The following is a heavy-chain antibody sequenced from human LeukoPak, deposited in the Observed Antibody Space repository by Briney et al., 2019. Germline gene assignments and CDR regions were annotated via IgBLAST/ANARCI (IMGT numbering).Heavy chain of an antibody. V-gene: IGHV1-3*01. J-gene: IGHJ6*02. CDR1: GYTFTSYA. D-gene: IGHD1-7*01. CDR2: INAGNGNT. Sequence: ASVKVSCKASGYTFTSYAMHWMRQAPGQRLEWMGWINAGNGNTKYSQKFQGRVTITRDTSASTAYMELSSLRSEDTAVYYCARAEELYYYYGMDVWGQGTTVTVSS. CDR3: ARAEELYYYYGMDV.